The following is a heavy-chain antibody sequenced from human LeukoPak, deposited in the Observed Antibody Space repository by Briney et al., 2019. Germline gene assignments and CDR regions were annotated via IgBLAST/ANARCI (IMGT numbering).Heavy chain of an antibody. D-gene: IGHD6-13*01. CDR3: LRSQYSSSS. Sequence: GGSLRLSCAASGFSFRTDWMGWVRQPPGKGLEWVANIKQDGSEKYYVDSVKGRFTISRDNAKNSLFLQMNSLRVEDTAVYYGLRSQYSSSSWGKGTLVTVSS. J-gene: IGHJ5*02. CDR2: IKQDGSEK. CDR1: GFSFRTDW. V-gene: IGHV3-7*01.